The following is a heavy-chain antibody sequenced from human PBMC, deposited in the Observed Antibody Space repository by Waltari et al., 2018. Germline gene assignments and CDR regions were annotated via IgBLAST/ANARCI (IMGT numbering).Heavy chain of an antibody. CDR2: ITRNSEST. J-gene: IGHJ4*02. D-gene: IGHD3-16*01. Sequence: EVQLVESGGGLVQPGGSLRLSCAASGFTFSGYRRNWVSQAPGKGLEWCSHITRNSESTYYADSVKGRFTISRDNAKNSLYLQMNSLRGEDTAIYYCARDPYDYVGGTDSWGQGTLVTVSS. CDR1: GFTFSGYR. V-gene: IGHV3-48*04. CDR3: ARDPYDYVGGTDS.